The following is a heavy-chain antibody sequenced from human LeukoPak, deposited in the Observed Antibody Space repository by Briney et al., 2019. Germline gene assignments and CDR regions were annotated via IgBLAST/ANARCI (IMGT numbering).Heavy chain of an antibody. CDR2: INPNSGGT. CDR3: ARVERGSSSWYAYFDY. J-gene: IGHJ4*02. CDR1: GYTFTDYF. D-gene: IGHD6-13*01. Sequence: ASVKVSCKTSGYTFTDYFMHWVRQGPGQGLEWMGWINPNSGGTNSAQKFQGRVTMTTDTSTSTAYMELRSLRSDDTAVYYCARVERGSSSWYAYFDYWGQGTLVTVSS. V-gene: IGHV1-2*02.